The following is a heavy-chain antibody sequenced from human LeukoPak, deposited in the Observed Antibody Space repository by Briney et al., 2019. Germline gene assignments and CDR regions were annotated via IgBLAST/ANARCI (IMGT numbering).Heavy chain of an antibody. D-gene: IGHD1-1*01. V-gene: IGHV5-51*01. CDR3: ASGTTGTMAFDS. Sequence: GESLKISCKGSGYSFTSYWIGWVRQMPGKGLKWMGIIYPGDSETRYSPSFQGHVTVSVEKSISTAYVQWSSLKASDTAMYYCASGTTGTMAFDSWGQGTLVTVSS. J-gene: IGHJ4*02. CDR2: IYPGDSET. CDR1: GYSFTSYW.